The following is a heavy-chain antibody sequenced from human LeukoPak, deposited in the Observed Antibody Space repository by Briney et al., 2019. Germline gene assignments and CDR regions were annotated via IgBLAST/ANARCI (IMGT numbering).Heavy chain of an antibody. CDR2: INPSGGST. J-gene: IGHJ4*02. CDR3: AKTAAIREGFDY. D-gene: IGHD2-2*01. V-gene: IGHV1-46*01. Sequence: EASVKVSCKASGYTFTSYYMHWVRQAPGQGLEWMGIINPSGGSTSYAQKFQGRVTMTRDTSTSTVYMELSSLRSEDTAVYYCAKTAAIREGFDYWGQGTLVTVSS. CDR1: GYTFTSYY.